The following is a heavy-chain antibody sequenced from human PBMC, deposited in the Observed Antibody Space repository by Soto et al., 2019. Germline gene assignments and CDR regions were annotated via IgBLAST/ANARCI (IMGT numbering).Heavy chain of an antibody. D-gene: IGHD3-22*01. CDR3: ARDTTTIVVVPSY. CDR1: GYTFNSYG. J-gene: IGHJ4*02. V-gene: IGHV1-18*01. Sequence: QVQLVQSGAEVKKPGASVRVSCKASGYTFNSYGISWVRQAPGQGLEWMGWMNTYIGITYYAQKFQGRLTMTIDTSTTTAYMELRSLTSDDTAVYYCARDTTTIVVVPSYWGQGTLVTVSS. CDR2: MNTYIGIT.